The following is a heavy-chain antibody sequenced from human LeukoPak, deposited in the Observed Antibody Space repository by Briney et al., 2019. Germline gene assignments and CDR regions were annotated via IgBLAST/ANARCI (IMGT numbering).Heavy chain of an antibody. CDR3: ARIPKGPDAQRYSFDV. J-gene: IGHJ3*01. CDR2: FDPSNSYT. V-gene: IGHV5-10-1*01. CDR1: DYTLTTFW. D-gene: IGHD2-15*01. Sequence: GESLKISCQGSDYTLTTFWINWVRQMPGKGLEWVVRFDPSNSYTNYSPSFQGHVTISVDKSINTAYLHWSGLKASDTAMYYSARIPKGPDAQRYSFDVWGQGTMVTVSS.